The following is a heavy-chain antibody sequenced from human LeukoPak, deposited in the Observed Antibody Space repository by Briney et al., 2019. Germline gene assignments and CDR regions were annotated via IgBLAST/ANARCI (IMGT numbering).Heavy chain of an antibody. CDR1: GGSISSSNW. V-gene: IGHV4-4*02. Sequence: PSGTLSLTCAVSGGSISSSNWWSWVRQPPGKGLAWIGEIYHSGSTNYNPSLKSRVTISVDKSKNQFSLKLSSVTAADTAVYYCARNQAAAGTEGRYFQHWGQRTLVTVSS. CDR2: IYHSGST. J-gene: IGHJ1*01. D-gene: IGHD6-13*01. CDR3: ARNQAAAGTEGRYFQH.